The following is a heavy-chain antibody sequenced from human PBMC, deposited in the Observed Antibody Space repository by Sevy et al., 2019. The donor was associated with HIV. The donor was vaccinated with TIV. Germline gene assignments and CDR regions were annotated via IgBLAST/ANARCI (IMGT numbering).Heavy chain of an antibody. CDR3: ARDYDLVYYFDY. Sequence: GGSLRLSCAASGFTFSSYGMHWVRQAPGKGLEWVAVISYDGSNKYYADSVKGRFTISRDNSKNTLYLQMNSLRAEDTAVYYCARDYDLVYYFDYWGQEPWSPSPQ. J-gene: IGHJ4*01. CDR1: GFTFSSYG. D-gene: IGHD3-22*01. V-gene: IGHV3-30*03. CDR2: ISYDGSNK.